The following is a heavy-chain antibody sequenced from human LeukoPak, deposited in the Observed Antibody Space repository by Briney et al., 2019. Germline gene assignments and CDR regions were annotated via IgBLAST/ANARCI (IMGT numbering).Heavy chain of an antibody. Sequence: GGSLRLSCAASGFTFSGSAMHWVRQASGKGLEWVGRIRSKANSYATAYAASVKGRFTISRDDSKNTAYLQMNSLKTEDTAVYYCTAITGYSSGWYGFDPWGQGTLVTVSS. CDR1: GFTFSGSA. J-gene: IGHJ5*02. CDR2: IRSKANSYAT. D-gene: IGHD6-19*01. V-gene: IGHV3-73*01. CDR3: TAITGYSSGWYGFDP.